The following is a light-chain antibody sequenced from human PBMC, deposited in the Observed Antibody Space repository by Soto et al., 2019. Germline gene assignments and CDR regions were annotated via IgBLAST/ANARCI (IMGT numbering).Light chain of an antibody. Sequence: DIQMTQSPSILSASVGDRVTITCRASQSISSWLAWYQQKPGKAPKLLIYVASSLESGVPSRFSGSGSGTEFTLTISSLQPDDFATYYCQQYNSYSLYTFGQGTKLEIK. CDR3: QQYNSYSLYT. CDR2: VAS. V-gene: IGKV1-5*01. CDR1: QSISSW. J-gene: IGKJ2*01.